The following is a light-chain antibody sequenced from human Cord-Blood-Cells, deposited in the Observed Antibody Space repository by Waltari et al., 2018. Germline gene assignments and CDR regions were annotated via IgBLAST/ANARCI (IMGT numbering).Light chain of an antibody. Sequence: DIQMTQSPSSLSASVGDRVTITCQASQDISNYLNWYQQKPGKAPKLLIYDASNLETGVPSRFSGSGSGTDFTFTISSLQPEDIATYYCQQYDNLLTFGGGT. V-gene: IGKV1-33*01. CDR2: DAS. CDR1: QDISNY. J-gene: IGKJ4*01. CDR3: QQYDNLLT.